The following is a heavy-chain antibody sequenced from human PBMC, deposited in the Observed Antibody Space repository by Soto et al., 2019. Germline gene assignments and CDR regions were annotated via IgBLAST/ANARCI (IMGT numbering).Heavy chain of an antibody. J-gene: IGHJ6*02. CDR3: AREAV. CDR1: GFTFSGYW. CDR2: IKQDGSEQ. V-gene: IGHV3-7*05. Sequence: EVQLVESGGGLVQPGGSLRLSCAASGFTFSGYWMSWVRQAPGKGLEWVANIKQDGSEQFYVDSVKGRFTISRDNAKNSLYVQMNSLRADDTAVYYCAREAVWGQGTTVTVSS.